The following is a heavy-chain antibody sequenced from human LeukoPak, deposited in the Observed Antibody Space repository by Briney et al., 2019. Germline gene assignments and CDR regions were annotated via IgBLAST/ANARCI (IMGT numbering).Heavy chain of an antibody. CDR1: GYTFTGYY. Sequence: GASVKVSCKASGYTFTGYYMHWVRQAPGQGLEWMGWINPNSGGTNYAQKFQGRVTMIRDTSISTASMELSRMRSDDTAVYYCAREAAGYDSSGYAFDIWGQGTMVTVSS. CDR3: AREAAGYDSSGYAFDI. V-gene: IGHV1-2*02. J-gene: IGHJ3*02. D-gene: IGHD3-22*01. CDR2: INPNSGGT.